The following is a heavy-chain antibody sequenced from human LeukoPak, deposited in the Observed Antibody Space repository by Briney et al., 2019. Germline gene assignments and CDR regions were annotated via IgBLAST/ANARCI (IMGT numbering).Heavy chain of an antibody. CDR3: ARDECSSTSCYTPYYFDY. CDR2: ISSSSSYI. CDR1: GFTVSSNY. Sequence: GGSLRLSCATSGFTVSSNYMSWVRQAPGKGLEWVSSISSSSSYIYYADSVKGRFTISRDNAKNSLYLQMNSLRAEDTAVYYCARDECSSTSCYTPYYFDYWGQGTLVTVSS. D-gene: IGHD2-2*02. V-gene: IGHV3-21*01. J-gene: IGHJ4*02.